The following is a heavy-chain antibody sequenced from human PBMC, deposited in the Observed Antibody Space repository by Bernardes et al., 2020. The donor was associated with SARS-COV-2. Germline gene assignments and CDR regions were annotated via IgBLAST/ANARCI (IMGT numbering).Heavy chain of an antibody. CDR3: AKERGDTFWSGLDY. CDR1: GFTFSSYS. CDR2: ISSRADGA. D-gene: IGHD3-3*01. Sequence: GGSLRLSRVASGFTFSSYSMSWVRQAPGKGLECVAGISSRADGAYYADSLKGRFTISRDNSKNTLYLQMNSLRAEDTAVYYCAKERGDTFWSGLDYWGQGTLVTVSS. V-gene: IGHV3-23*01. J-gene: IGHJ4*02.